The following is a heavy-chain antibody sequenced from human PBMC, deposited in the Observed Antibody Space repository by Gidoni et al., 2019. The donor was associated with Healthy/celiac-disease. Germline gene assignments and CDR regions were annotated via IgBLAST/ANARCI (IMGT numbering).Heavy chain of an antibody. CDR2: IYSGGST. CDR1: GFPVRSTS. CDR3: ARAPNYYDSSGYIRNDAFDI. Sequence: EVQLVESGGGLIQPGGSLRLSCAASGFPVRSTSMSWARQAPGKGLEWVSVIYSGGSTYYADSVKGRFTISRDNSKNTLYLQMNSLRAEDTAVYYCARAPNYYDSSGYIRNDAFDIWGQGTMVTVSS. J-gene: IGHJ3*02. V-gene: IGHV3-53*01. D-gene: IGHD3-22*01.